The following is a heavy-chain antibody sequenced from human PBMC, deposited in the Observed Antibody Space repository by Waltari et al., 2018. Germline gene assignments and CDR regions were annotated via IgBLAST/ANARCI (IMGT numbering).Heavy chain of an antibody. CDR2: IYHSGGT. D-gene: IGHD6-19*01. CDR3: ARGRRWYSSGWYAFDI. CDR1: GYSISSGYY. J-gene: IGHJ3*02. Sequence: QVQLQESGPGLVKPSETLSLTCAVSGYSISSGYYWGWIRQPPGKGLEWIGSIYHSGGTYYNPALKSRVTISVDTSKNQFSLKLSSVTAADTAVYYCARGRRWYSSGWYAFDIWGQGTMVTVSS. V-gene: IGHV4-38-2*01.